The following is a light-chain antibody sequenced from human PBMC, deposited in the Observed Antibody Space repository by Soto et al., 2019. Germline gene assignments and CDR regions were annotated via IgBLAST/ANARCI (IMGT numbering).Light chain of an antibody. Sequence: DILMTQSLDSLAVSLGERATITCKSSESVLFTSNNKNFLAWYQHKAGQPPKLIVNWESSREVGVPDRFSGSGSGTHFTLAISRLQAEDVAMYDCQQYYKPPAFGRGTKVDIK. CDR1: ESVLFTSNNKNF. J-gene: IGKJ1*01. CDR3: QQYYKPPA. CDR2: WES. V-gene: IGKV4-1*01.